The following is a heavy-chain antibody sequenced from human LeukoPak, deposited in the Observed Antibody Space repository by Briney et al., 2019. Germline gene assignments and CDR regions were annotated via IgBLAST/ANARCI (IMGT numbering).Heavy chain of an antibody. D-gene: IGHD3-3*01. CDR2: INHSGST. CDR1: GGSFSGYY. Sequence: SETLSLTCAVYGGSFSGYYWSWIRQPPGKGLEWIGEINHSGSTNYNPSLKSRVTISVDTSKNQFSLKLSSVTAADTAVYYCARVSVRGLNFDYWGQGTLVTVSS. V-gene: IGHV4-34*01. CDR3: ARVSVRGLNFDY. J-gene: IGHJ4*02.